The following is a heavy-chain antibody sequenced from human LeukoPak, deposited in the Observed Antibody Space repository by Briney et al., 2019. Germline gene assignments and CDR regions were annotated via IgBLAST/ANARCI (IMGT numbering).Heavy chain of an antibody. CDR3: ARDSTYGDYVYYYYGMDV. CDR1: GFTFSDYY. Sequence: GGSLRLSCAASGFTFSDYYMSWIRQAPGKGLERVSYISSSSSYTNYADSVKGRFTISRDNAKNSLYLQMNSLRAEDTAVYYCARDSTYGDYVYYYYGMDVWGKGTTVTVSS. J-gene: IGHJ6*04. CDR2: ISSSSSYT. D-gene: IGHD4-17*01. V-gene: IGHV3-11*06.